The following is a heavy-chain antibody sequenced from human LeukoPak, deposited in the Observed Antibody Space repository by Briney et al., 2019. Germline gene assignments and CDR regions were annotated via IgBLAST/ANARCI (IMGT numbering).Heavy chain of an antibody. V-gene: IGHV3-9*01. J-gene: IGHJ4*02. CDR1: GLTFDDYA. CDR3: AKGRTGYYTPAYFDY. D-gene: IGHD3-3*01. Sequence: GGSLRPSCAASGLTFDDYAMHWVRQAPGKGLEWVSGISWNSGSIGYADSVKGRFTISRDNAKNSLYLQMNSLRAEDTALYYCAKGRTGYYTPAYFDYWGQGTLVTVSS. CDR2: ISWNSGSI.